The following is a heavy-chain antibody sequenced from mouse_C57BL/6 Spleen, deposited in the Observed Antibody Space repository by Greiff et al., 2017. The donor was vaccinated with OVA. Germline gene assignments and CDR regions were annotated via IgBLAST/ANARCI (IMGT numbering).Heavy chain of an antibody. CDR3: ARKITTVDY. J-gene: IGHJ2*01. D-gene: IGHD1-1*01. CDR1: GYTFTSYW. CDR2: IYPGSGST. V-gene: IGHV1-55*01. Sequence: QVQLQQPGAELVKPGASVKMSCKASGYTFTSYWITWVKQRPGQGLEWIGDIYPGSGSTNYTEKFKSKATLTVDTSSSTAYMQLSSLTAEDSAVYYCARKITTVDYWGQGTTLTVSS.